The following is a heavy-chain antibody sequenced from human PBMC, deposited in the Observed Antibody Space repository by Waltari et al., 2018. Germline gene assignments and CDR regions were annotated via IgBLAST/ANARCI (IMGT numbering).Heavy chain of an antibody. V-gene: IGHV4-34*01. CDR1: GGSFSGYY. CDR2: INHSGST. J-gene: IGHJ2*01. D-gene: IGHD3-16*01. Sequence: QVQLQQWGAGLLKPSETLSLTCAVYGGSFSGYYWSWIRQPPGKGLAWIGEINHSGSTNNNPALKSRVTRSVDTSKNQFSLKLSSVTAADTAVYYCARVRGEVRPYWYFDLWGRGTLVTVSS. CDR3: ARVRGEVRPYWYFDL.